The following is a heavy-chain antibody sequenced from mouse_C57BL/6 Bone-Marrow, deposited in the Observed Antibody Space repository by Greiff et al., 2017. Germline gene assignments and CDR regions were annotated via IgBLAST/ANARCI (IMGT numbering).Heavy chain of an antibody. Sequence: QVQLQQPGAELVKPGASVKVSCKASGYTFTSYWMHWVKQRPGPGLEWIGRIHPSDSDTTYNQKFKGTATLTVDKSSSTAYMQLSSLTSEYSAVYYCAIGGIYYGPYFDYWGQGTTLTVSS. D-gene: IGHD2-1*01. CDR2: IHPSDSDT. J-gene: IGHJ2*01. V-gene: IGHV1-74*01. CDR3: AIGGIYYGPYFDY. CDR1: GYTFTSYW.